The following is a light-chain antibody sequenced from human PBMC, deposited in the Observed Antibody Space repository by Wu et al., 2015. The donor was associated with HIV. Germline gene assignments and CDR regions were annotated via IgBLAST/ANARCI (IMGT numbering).Light chain of an antibody. CDR3: QQYYSTRWT. V-gene: IGKV1-NL1*01. J-gene: IGKJ1*01. Sequence: DIQMTQSPSSLSASVGDRVTITCRASQGISNSLAWYQQKPGKAPKLLVYVASTLESGVPSRFSGSGSGTDYTLTISSLQPEDSATYYCQQYYSTRWTFGQGTKVEIK. CDR1: QGISNS. CDR2: VAS.